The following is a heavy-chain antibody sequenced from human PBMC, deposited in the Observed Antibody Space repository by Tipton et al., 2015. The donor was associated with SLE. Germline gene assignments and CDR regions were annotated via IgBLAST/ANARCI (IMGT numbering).Heavy chain of an antibody. CDR3: ARGSGAFDL. Sequence: LRLSCTVSGGSIRDHYWSWIRQSPERGLEWIGYIFFTGTTNSNPSLKSRVTISLDTPTKKFSLRLSSVTAADTAVYYCARGSGAFDLWGQGTMVTVSS. CDR2: IFFTGTT. J-gene: IGHJ3*01. V-gene: IGHV4-59*11. CDR1: GGSIRDHY.